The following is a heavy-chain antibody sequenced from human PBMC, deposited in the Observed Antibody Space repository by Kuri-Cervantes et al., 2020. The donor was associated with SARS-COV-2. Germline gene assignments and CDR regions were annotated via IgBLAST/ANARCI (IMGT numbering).Heavy chain of an antibody. D-gene: IGHD2-15*01. CDR1: RFTFNNYD. CDR3: WRHRGYCSGGGCYSTGFSFDY. Sequence: GGSLRLSCAASRFTFNNYDMTWVRQAPGMGLEWVSSISSGSDYIYYADSVKGRFTVSRDNAENSLYLQMNSLGVGDTAVYYCWRHRGYCSGGGCYSTGFSFDYWGQGAMVTVSS. CDR2: ISSGSDYI. V-gene: IGHV3-21*01. J-gene: IGHJ4*02.